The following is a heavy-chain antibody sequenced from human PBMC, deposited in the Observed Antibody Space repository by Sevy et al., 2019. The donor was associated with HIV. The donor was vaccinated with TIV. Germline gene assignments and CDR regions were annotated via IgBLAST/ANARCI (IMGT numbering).Heavy chain of an antibody. CDR1: GGSINSDH. CDR2: VYYTGGT. Sequence: SETLSLTCTVSGGSINSDHWNWIRQPPGKGLEWIGYVYYTGGTNYNPTLNNRVTRSVDRTKNQFSLKLTSVTAADTAVYYCARRNDFDIWGQGTMVTVSS. V-gene: IGHV4-59*08. CDR3: ARRNDFDI. J-gene: IGHJ3*02.